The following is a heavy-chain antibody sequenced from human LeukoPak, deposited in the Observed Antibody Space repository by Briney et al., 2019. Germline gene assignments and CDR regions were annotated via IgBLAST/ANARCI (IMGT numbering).Heavy chain of an antibody. V-gene: IGHV3-15*01. CDR2: LKSRVDGGAA. Sequence: GGSLRLSCEASGFSFTNAWMNWVRLAPGKGLEWVGRLKSRVDGGAADYAAPVKGRFTISRDNAKNSLYLQMNSLRAEDTAVYYCARDYVSSSWPPHMDVWGKGTTVTVSS. J-gene: IGHJ6*03. D-gene: IGHD6-13*01. CDR3: ARDYVSSSWPPHMDV. CDR1: GFSFTNAW.